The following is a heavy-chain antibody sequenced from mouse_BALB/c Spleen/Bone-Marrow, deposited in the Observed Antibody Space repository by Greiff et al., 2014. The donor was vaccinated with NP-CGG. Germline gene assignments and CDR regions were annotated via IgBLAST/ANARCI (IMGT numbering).Heavy chain of an antibody. V-gene: IGHV1-18*01. CDR1: GYTFTEYT. CDR2: INPNNGGT. Sequence: VQLKESGPELVKPGASVKISCKTSGYTFTEYTMHWVKQGHGKSLEWIGSINPNNGGTNYNQKFKGKATLTVDKSSSTAYMEFRSLTSEDSAVYYCARGDGYYVYAMDYWGQGTSVTVSS. J-gene: IGHJ4*01. CDR3: ARGDGYYVYAMDY. D-gene: IGHD2-3*01.